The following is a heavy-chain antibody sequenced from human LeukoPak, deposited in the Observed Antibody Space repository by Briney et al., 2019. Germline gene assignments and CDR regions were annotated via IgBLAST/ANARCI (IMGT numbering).Heavy chain of an antibody. V-gene: IGHV1-2*02. CDR2: INPNSGGT. D-gene: IGHD2-15*01. J-gene: IGHJ4*02. CDR3: ARDPYCSGGSCYDV. CDR1: GYTFTGYY. Sequence: ASVKVSCKASGYTFTGYYMHWVRQAPGQGLEWMGWINPNSGGTNYAQKFQGRVTMTRDTSISTAYMELSRLRSDDTAVYYCARDPYCSGGSCYDVWGQGTLVTVYS.